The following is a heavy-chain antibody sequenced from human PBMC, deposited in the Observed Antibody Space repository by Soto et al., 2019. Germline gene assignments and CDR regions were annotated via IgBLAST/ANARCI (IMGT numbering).Heavy chain of an antibody. CDR1: GFTFSSYS. J-gene: IGHJ4*02. Sequence: GGSLRLSCAASGFTFSSYSMNWVRQAPGKGLEWVSSISSSSSYIYYADSVKGRFTISRDNAKNSLYLQMNSLRAEDTAVYYCARDLDSDIMTTVTPPNDYWGQGTLVTVSS. V-gene: IGHV3-21*01. CDR3: ARDLDSDIMTTVTPPNDY. D-gene: IGHD4-17*01. CDR2: ISSSSSYI.